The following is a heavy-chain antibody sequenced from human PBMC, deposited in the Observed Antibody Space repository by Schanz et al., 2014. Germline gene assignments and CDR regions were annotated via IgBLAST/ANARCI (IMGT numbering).Heavy chain of an antibody. CDR2: INTGSGDT. J-gene: IGHJ4*02. CDR3: ARSAGRDFWSGYYTRFDY. D-gene: IGHD3-3*01. V-gene: IGHV1-3*04. Sequence: QVHLVQSGAEVKRPGASVKVSCKASEYSFTSYSMHWVRQAPGQRFEWMGWINTGSGDTKYPQKLQGRVTMTTDTSTSTAYMELRSLRSDDTAVYYCARSAGRDFWSGYYTRFDYWGQGTLVTVSS. CDR1: EYSFTSYS.